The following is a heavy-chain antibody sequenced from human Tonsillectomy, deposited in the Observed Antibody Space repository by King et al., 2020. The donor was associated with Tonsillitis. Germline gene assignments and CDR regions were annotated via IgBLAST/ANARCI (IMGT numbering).Heavy chain of an antibody. Sequence: VQLVESGGGVVQPGTSLRLSCAASGFTFSNYGMHWVRQAPGKGLEWVALIAYDASYENYADSVKGRFTISRDNSKNTLYLEMNSLRVEDTAVYYCAIDGIGLSDWYFDLWGRGTLVTVSS. J-gene: IGHJ2*01. D-gene: IGHD3-16*01. CDR1: GFTFSNYG. CDR2: IAYDASYE. V-gene: IGHV3-30*03. CDR3: AIDGIGLSDWYFDL.